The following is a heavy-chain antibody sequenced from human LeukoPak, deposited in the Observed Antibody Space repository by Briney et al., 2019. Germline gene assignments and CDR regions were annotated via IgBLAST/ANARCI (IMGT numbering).Heavy chain of an antibody. V-gene: IGHV1-46*01. Sequence: ASVKVSCKASGYTFTSYYMHWVRQAPGQGLEWMGIINPSGGSTSYAQKFQGRVTMTRDMSTSTVYMELSGLRSEDTAVYYCARAYYYYYMDVWGKGTTVTVSS. J-gene: IGHJ6*03. CDR1: GYTFTSYY. CDR3: ARAYYYYYMDV. CDR2: INPSGGST.